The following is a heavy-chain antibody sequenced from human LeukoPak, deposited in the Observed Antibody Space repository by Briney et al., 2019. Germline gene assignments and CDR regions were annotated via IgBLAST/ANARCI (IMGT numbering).Heavy chain of an antibody. CDR1: GFTFSSYA. V-gene: IGHV3-23*01. Sequence: PGGSLRLSCAASGFTFSSYAMSWVRQAPGKGLEWVSAISGSGGSTYYADSVKGRFTISRGNSKNTLYLQMNSLRAEDTAVYYCAKDIHDSSGYSPCYWGQGTLVTVSS. J-gene: IGHJ4*02. CDR2: ISGSGGST. CDR3: AKDIHDSSGYSPCY. D-gene: IGHD3-22*01.